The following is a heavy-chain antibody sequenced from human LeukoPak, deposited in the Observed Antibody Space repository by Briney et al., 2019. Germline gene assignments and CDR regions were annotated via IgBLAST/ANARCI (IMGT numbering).Heavy chain of an antibody. Sequence: GGSLRLSCAASGLTFSSFSMNWVRQAPGKGLEWVSSISSSSGFIYYADSLKGRFTISRDNAKHSLYLQMNSLSAEDAAVYYCARSRGYSSGPYDYWGQGTLVTVSS. J-gene: IGHJ4*02. D-gene: IGHD6-19*01. CDR3: ARSRGYSSGPYDY. CDR2: ISSSSGFI. CDR1: GLTFSSFS. V-gene: IGHV3-21*01.